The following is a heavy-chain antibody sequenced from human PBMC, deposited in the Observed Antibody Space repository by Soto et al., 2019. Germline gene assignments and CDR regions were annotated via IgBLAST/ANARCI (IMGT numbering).Heavy chain of an antibody. CDR3: ARARVGQYQLDTTPHYYYGLDV. J-gene: IGHJ6*02. D-gene: IGHD2-2*01. CDR1: GDSIRDFY. V-gene: IGHV4-59*01. Sequence: SETLSLTCTVSGDSIRDFYWSWVRQPPGKGLEWIGHIFYSGSTSYNPSLKSRVTISVDTSKNQFSLKLRSVTAADTAVYYCARARVGQYQLDTTPHYYYGLDVWGQATTVTVSS. CDR2: IFYSGST.